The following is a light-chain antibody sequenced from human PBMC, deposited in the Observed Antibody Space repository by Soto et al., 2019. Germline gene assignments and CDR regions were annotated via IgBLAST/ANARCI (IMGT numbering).Light chain of an antibody. CDR1: SSGVGSLNS. V-gene: IGLV2-14*01. J-gene: IGLJ1*01. CDR3: SSYPSSGTYV. Sequence: QSALTQPASVSGSPGQSITISCTETSSGVGSLNSVSWYQQHPGKAPKLVIFGVSVRPSGVSNRFSGSKFGNTASLTISGLQAEDEADYYCSSYPSSGTYVFGSGTQLTVL. CDR2: GVS.